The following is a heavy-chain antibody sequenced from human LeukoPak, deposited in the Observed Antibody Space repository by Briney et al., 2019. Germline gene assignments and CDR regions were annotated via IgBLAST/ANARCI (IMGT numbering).Heavy chain of an antibody. CDR1: GFTFSSYW. CDR3: ARSNQADDY. J-gene: IGHJ4*02. CDR2: INPGGSSI. V-gene: IGHV3-74*01. Sequence: GGSLRLSCAASGFTFSSYWMHWVRQVPGKGLVWVARINPGGSSITYADSVKGRFTISRDNAKNMLYRQMDSLRAEDTGVYYCARSNQADDYWGQGTLVTVSS. D-gene: IGHD1-14*01.